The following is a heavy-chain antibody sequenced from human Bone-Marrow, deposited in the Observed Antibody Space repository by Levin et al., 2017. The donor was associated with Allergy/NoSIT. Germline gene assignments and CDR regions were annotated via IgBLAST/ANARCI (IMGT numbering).Heavy chain of an antibody. CDR2: ISGSAVYT. J-gene: IGHJ4*02. D-gene: IGHD2-2*01. CDR3: AKVGFCSTSSCPKADN. V-gene: IGHV3-23*01. CDR1: GFTFTSFA. Sequence: GESLKISCAASGFTFTSFAMTWVRQAPGKGLEWVSAISGSAVYTYYADSVKGRFTISRDNSMDTLYLQMNNLRVEDTAVYYCAKVGFCSTSSCPKADNWGQGTLVTVSS.